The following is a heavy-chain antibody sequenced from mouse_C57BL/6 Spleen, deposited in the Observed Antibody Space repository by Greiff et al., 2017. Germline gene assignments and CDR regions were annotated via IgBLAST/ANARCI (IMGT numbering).Heavy chain of an antibody. V-gene: IGHV1-61*01. J-gene: IGHJ3*01. CDR2: IYPSDSET. Sequence: VQLQQPGAELMRPGSSVKLSCKASGYTFTSYWMDWVKQRPGQGLEWIGNIYPSDSETHYNQKFKDKATLTVDKSSSTAYMQLSSLTSEDSAVYYCAREESNYLFAYWGQGTLVTVSA. CDR1: GYTFTSYW. CDR3: AREESNYLFAY. D-gene: IGHD2-5*01.